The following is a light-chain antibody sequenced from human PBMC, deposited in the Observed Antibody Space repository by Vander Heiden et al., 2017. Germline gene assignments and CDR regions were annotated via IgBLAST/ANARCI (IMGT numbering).Light chain of an antibody. J-gene: IGKJ2*01. CDR2: KAS. CDR3: LQYKSYPS. Sequence: DSERNQSPSTLSASVGDRVTITCRAGQSISSWLAWYQHKPGKAPKILIYKASSLESGVPSRFSGSGSGTEFTLTISGLQPDDVATYYCLQYKSYPSFGQGTKLEIK. V-gene: IGKV1-5*03. CDR1: QSISSW.